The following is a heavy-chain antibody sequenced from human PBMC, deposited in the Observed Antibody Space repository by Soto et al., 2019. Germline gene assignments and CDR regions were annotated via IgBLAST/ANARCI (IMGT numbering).Heavy chain of an antibody. J-gene: IGHJ5*01. D-gene: IGHD4-17*01. CDR1: GYTFTSYG. Sequence: QVQLVQSGAEVKKPGASVKVSCKASGYTFTSYGFSWVRQAPGQGLEWMGWISAYNGHTNYAQNLQGRVTMTTDTSTRTVYTEQRSLRSDDRAVYYCSICTTVGFPFDSWGQGTLVTVSS. CDR2: ISAYNGHT. CDR3: SICTTVGFPFDS. V-gene: IGHV1-18*01.